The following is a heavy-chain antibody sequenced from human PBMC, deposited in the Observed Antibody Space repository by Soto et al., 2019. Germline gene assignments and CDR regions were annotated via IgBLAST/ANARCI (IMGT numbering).Heavy chain of an antibody. V-gene: IGHV3-23*01. J-gene: IGHJ4*02. Sequence: EVQLLESGGGLVQPGGSLRLSCAASGFTFSSYALSWVRQAPGKGLEWVSAISVSGGDTYYADSVKGRFNISRDNSKNTLYLQMNSLRAEDTAVYYCAKNYDSGSPPFDYWGQGTLVTVSS. CDR3: AKNYDSGSPPFDY. D-gene: IGHD3-10*01. CDR2: ISVSGGDT. CDR1: GFTFSSYA.